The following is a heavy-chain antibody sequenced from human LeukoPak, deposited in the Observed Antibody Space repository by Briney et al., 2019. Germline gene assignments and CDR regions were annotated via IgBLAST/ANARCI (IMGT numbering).Heavy chain of an antibody. V-gene: IGHV4-4*07. Sequence: RPSETLCLTCTGSGGSLSTYYWSWIRQPAGKGLEWIGRIYSSGGTNYNPSLKSRVTMSGEPSKNQFSLKFSSGTAAGTAVYYCARCSGNGYDYSCLDPWGQGTLVTVSS. CDR3: ARCSGNGYDYSCLDP. CDR2: IYSSGGT. J-gene: IGHJ5*02. D-gene: IGHD5-12*01. CDR1: GGSLSTYY.